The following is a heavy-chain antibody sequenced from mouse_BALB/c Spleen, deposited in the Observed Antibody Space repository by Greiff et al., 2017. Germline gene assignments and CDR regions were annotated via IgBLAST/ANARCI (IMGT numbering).Heavy chain of an antibody. CDR3: VSYYGNYGDY. Sequence: EVKLVESGGGLVQPGGSRKLSCAASGFTFSDYGMAWVRQAPGKGPEWVAFISNLAYSIYYADTVTGRFTISRENAKNTLYLEMSSLRSEDTAMYYCVSYYGNYGDYWGQGTSVTVSS. CDR1: GFTFSDYG. CDR2: ISNLAYSI. V-gene: IGHV5-15*02. D-gene: IGHD2-10*01. J-gene: IGHJ4*01.